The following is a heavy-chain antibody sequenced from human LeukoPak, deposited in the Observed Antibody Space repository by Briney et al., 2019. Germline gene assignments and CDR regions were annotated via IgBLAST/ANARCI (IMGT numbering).Heavy chain of an antibody. CDR1: EFMFSDYW. V-gene: IGHV3-7*01. CDR3: ATYDNWVAGDV. D-gene: IGHD1-1*01. CDR2: INKDGSEE. Sequence: GGSLRLSCAVSEFMFSDYWMSWVRQAPVKGQDWVASINKDGSEEYYADSVKGRFTVSRVNAKNSRCLQMNNLRVEDTAIYYCATYDNWVAGDVWGQGTTVSVSS. J-gene: IGHJ6*02.